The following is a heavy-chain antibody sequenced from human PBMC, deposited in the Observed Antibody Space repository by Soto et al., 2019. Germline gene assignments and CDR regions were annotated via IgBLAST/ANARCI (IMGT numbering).Heavy chain of an antibody. CDR2: IWYDGSNK. V-gene: IGHV3-33*01. CDR1: GFTFSSYG. CDR3: ARDKTAFDI. J-gene: IGHJ3*02. Sequence: QVQLVESGGGVVQPGRSLRLSCAASGFTFSSYGMHWVRQAPGKGLEWVAVIWYDGSNKYYADSVKGRSTISRDNSKNTLYLQMNSLRAEDTAVYYCARDKTAFDIWGQGTMVTVSS.